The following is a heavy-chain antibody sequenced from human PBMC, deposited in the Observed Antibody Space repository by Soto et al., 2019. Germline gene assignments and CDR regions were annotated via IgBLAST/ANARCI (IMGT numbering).Heavy chain of an antibody. CDR2: FDPEDSET. CDR1: GYTLTELS. V-gene: IGHV1-24*01. D-gene: IGHD1-1*01. J-gene: IGHJ4*02. CDR3: ATDPERGLFFDY. Sequence: ASVKVSCKVSGYTLTELSMHWVRQAPGKGLEWMGGFDPEDSETIYAQKFQGRVTMTEDTSTDTAYMELSSLRSEDTAVYYCATDPERGLFFDYWGQGTLVTVSS.